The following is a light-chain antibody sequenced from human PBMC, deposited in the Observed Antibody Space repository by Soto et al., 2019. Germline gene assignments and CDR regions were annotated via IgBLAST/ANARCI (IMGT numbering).Light chain of an antibody. CDR2: EGI. CDR3: CSYVGATNYV. V-gene: IGLV2-23*01. J-gene: IGLJ1*01. Sequence: QSALTQPASVSGSPGQSTTISCRGTSSNIGGYNVVSWYQQHPGKAPKVIVYEGIKRPSGVSDRVSGSTSGSTASLTISGLQADDEGEYYFCSYVGATNYVFGSGAKVTVL. CDR1: SSNIGGYNV.